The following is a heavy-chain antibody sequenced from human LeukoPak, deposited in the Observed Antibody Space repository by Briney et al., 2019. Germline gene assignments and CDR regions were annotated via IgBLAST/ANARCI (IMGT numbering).Heavy chain of an antibody. V-gene: IGHV3-48*03. Sequence: GGSLRLSCAASGFTFSSYEMNWVRQAPGKGLERVSYISSSGSTIYYADSVKGRFTIPRDNAKNSLYLQMNSLRAEDTAVYYCARAEQWLANFDYWGQGTLVTVSS. CDR1: GFTFSSYE. D-gene: IGHD6-19*01. CDR3: ARAEQWLANFDY. CDR2: ISSSGSTI. J-gene: IGHJ4*02.